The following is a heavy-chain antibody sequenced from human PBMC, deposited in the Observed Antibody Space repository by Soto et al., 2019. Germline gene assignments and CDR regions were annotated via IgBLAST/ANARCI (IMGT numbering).Heavy chain of an antibody. CDR1: EGSSSSGGYY. J-gene: IGHJ5*02. D-gene: IGHD2-2*01. V-gene: IGHV4-31*03. Sequence: PSETLYITCTVSEGSSSSGGYYWSWIRQHPGKGLEWIGYIYYSGSTYYNPSLKSRVTISVDTSKNQFSLKLSSVTAADTAVYYCAREVVVPAAIGGSEFDPWGQGTLVTVSS. CDR2: IYYSGST. CDR3: AREVVVPAAIGGSEFDP.